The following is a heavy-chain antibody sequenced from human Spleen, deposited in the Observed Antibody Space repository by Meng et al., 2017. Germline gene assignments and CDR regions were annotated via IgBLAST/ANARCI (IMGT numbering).Heavy chain of an antibody. CDR1: GGSFSDYY. CDR3: ARRDYYGPIGY. D-gene: IGHD3-10*01. CDR2: INHSGST. Sequence: QVQLQQWGAGLLKPSETLSLTCAVYGGSFSDYYWSWIRQPPGKGLEWIGEINHSGSTNYNPSLKSRVTISVDTSKNQFSLKLSSVTAADTAVYYCARRDYYGPIGYWGQGTLVTVSS. V-gene: IGHV4-34*01. J-gene: IGHJ4*02.